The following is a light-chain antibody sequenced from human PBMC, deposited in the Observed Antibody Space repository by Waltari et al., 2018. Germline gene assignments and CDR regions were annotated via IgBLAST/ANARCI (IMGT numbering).Light chain of an antibody. V-gene: IGLV1-44*01. Sequence: QPVLTQPPSVSGTPGQRVSLPCSVRSPTIGRTMVTWYQQLPGTAPKHVMFATSQRPSGVPDRYSGSKAGTSASLAISGLQSEDEADYYCEARDDSLDDVVFGGGTKLTVL. CDR2: ATS. J-gene: IGLJ2*01. CDR1: SPTIGRTM. CDR3: EARDDSLDDVV.